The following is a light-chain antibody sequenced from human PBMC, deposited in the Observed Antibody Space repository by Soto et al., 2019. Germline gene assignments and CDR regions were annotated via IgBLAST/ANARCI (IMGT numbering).Light chain of an antibody. J-gene: IGKJ2*01. CDR1: QSVSSY. V-gene: IGKV3-11*01. CDR3: QQRSNWPPYT. CDR2: DAS. Sequence: EIVLTQSPATLSLSPGERATLSCRASQSVSSYLAWYQQKPGQAPRHLIYDASNRATGIPARFSGSGSGTDFTLTISSLEPEDFAVDYCQQRSNWPPYTFGQGTKLEIK.